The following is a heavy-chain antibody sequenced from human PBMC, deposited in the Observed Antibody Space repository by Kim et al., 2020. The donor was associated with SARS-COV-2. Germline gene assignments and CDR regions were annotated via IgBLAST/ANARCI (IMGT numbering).Heavy chain of an antibody. V-gene: IGHV1-18*01. D-gene: IGHD6-13*01. J-gene: IGHJ4*02. CDR3: ARGRGYTSSCDY. Sequence: ASVKVSCKASGYTFTSYGINWVRQAPGQGLEWMGWISGYNGNTIYAQKFLGRVTMTTDTSTSTAYMELRSDDTAVYYCARGRGYTSSCDYWGQGTLVTVS. CDR1: GYTFTSYG. CDR2: ISGYNGNT.